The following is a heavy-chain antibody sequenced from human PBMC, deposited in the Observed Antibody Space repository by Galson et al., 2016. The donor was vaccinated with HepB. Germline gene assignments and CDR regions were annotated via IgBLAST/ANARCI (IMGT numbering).Heavy chain of an antibody. CDR2: ISAYNGNT. D-gene: IGHD3-3*01. Sequence: SVKVSCKASGYTFTSYGITWVRQAPGQGLEWMGWISAYNGNTNYAQKLQGRVTMTTDTSTNTAYMELRSLRSDDTAVYYCARDQPPFQKYDFWSGYSADWYFDLWGRGTLVTVSS. CDR1: GYTFTSYG. V-gene: IGHV1-18*01. J-gene: IGHJ2*01. CDR3: ARDQPPFQKYDFWSGYSADWYFDL.